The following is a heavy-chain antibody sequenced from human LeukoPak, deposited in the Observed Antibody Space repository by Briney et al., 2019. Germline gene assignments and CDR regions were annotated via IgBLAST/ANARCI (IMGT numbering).Heavy chain of an antibody. Sequence: GGTLRLSCAAAGFTLSTYGMSWVRQAPGKGLEWVSGISGGGDRTSYAQSVKGRFTISRDNFKNMLYLQMNSLRAEDTAVYYCAKDWHISSWYGRFDPWGQGTLVTVSS. J-gene: IGHJ5*02. V-gene: IGHV3-23*01. CDR1: GFTLSTYG. CDR3: AKDWHISSWYGRFDP. CDR2: ISGGGDRT. D-gene: IGHD6-13*01.